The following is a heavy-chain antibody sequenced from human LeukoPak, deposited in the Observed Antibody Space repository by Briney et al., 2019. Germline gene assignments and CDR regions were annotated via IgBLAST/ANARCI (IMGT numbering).Heavy chain of an antibody. CDR3: ATDLGRNWFDP. CDR1: GYTLTELS. Sequence: ASVKVSCKVSGYTLTELSMHWVRQAPGKGLEWMGGFDPEDGETIYAQKFQGRVTVTEDTSTDTAYMELSSLRSEDTAVYYCATDLGRNWFDPWGQGTLVTVSS. J-gene: IGHJ5*02. V-gene: IGHV1-24*01. CDR2: FDPEDGET.